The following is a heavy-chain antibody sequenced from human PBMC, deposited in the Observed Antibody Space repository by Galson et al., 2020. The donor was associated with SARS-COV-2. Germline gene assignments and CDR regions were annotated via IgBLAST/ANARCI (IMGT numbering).Heavy chain of an antibody. V-gene: IGHV4-31*11. Sequence: SETLSLTCAVSGGSISSGGYYWSWIRQHPGKGLEWIGYIYYSGSTYYNPSLKSRVTISVDTSKNQFSLKLSSVTAADTAVYYCARGPGGYGYKARPFDYWGQGTLVTVSS. CDR3: ARGPGGYGYKARPFDY. CDR1: GGSISSGGYY. J-gene: IGHJ4*02. D-gene: IGHD5-18*01. CDR2: IYYSGST.